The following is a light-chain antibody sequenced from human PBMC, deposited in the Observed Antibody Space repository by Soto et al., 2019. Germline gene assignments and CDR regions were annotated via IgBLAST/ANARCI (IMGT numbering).Light chain of an antibody. V-gene: IGLV1-40*01. CDR3: QSYDDSLSAFV. J-gene: IGLJ1*01. Sequence: QSVLTQPPSVSGAPGQRVTLSCTGSSSNIGAIYDVHWYQQLPGTAPKLLIYVNTNRPSGVPDRFSASKSGTSASLAITGLQAEDEADYYCQSYDDSLSAFVFGTGTKSPS. CDR2: VNT. CDR1: SSNIGAIYD.